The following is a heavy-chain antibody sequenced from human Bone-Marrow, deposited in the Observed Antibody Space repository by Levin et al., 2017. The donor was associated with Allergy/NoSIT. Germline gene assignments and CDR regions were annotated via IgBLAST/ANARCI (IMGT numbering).Heavy chain of an antibody. V-gene: IGHV3-74*01. Sequence: GGSLRLSCVASGFAFDNYWMHWVRQVPGKGLMWVSRMNREGTFRHYADSIKGRFTISRDNAGNTLYLQMNRLRGDDTGVYFCARDLIGDQFDLWGLGPQVTVSS. CDR3: ARDLIGDQFDL. CDR2: MNREGTFR. D-gene: IGHD4-17*01. J-gene: IGHJ4*02. CDR1: GFAFDNYW.